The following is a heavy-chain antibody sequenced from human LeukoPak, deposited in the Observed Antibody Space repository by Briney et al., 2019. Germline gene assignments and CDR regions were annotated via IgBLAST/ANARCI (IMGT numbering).Heavy chain of an antibody. CDR2: IIPIFGTA. CDR3: GYSYGTTPHY. V-gene: IGHV1-69*06. Sequence: GASVKVSCKASGYTFTSYDINWVRQAPGQGLEWMGGIIPIFGTANYAQKFQGRVTITADKSTSTAYMELSSLRSEDTAVYYCGYSYGTTPHYWGQGTLVTVSS. D-gene: IGHD5-18*01. CDR1: GYTFTSYD. J-gene: IGHJ4*02.